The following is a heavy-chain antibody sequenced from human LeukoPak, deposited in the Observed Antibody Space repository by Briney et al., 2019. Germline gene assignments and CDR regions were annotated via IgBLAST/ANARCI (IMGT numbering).Heavy chain of an antibody. V-gene: IGHV1-69*13. Sequence: GASVKVSCKASGGTFSSYAISWVRHAPGQGLEWMGGIIPIFGTANYAQKFQGRVTITADESTSTAYMELSSLRSEDTAVNYCARGQLLTGWYYYYMDVWGKGTTVTVSS. CDR3: ARGQLLTGWYYYYMDV. J-gene: IGHJ6*03. D-gene: IGHD2-2*01. CDR2: IIPIFGTA. CDR1: GGTFSSYA.